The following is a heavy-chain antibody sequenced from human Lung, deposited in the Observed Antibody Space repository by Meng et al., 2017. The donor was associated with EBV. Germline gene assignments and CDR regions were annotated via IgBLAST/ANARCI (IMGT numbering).Heavy chain of an antibody. V-gene: IGHV4-4*02. CDR1: VGSFSCTCG. D-gene: IGHD1-7*01. CDR3: GRDQGRELINH. J-gene: IGHJ4*02. Sequence: VELWGWVVELANPCPTLSHACAVPVGSFSCTCGWNWARKPPGKGLELNGKVYHRGNTNYNSCLKSRVDISVDKSKNQFYLSLFSVTAADTAVYYGGRDQGRELINHWGQGTLVTVSS. CDR2: VYHRGNT.